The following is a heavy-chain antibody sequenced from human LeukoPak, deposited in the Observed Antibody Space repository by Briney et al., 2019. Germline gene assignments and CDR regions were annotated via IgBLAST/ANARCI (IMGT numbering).Heavy chain of an antibody. CDR3: AKWGDYDVLTGYYVSDY. CDR1: GFTFSNYA. J-gene: IGHJ4*02. D-gene: IGHD3-9*01. Sequence: GGSLRLSCGASGFTFSNYAMSWVRQAPGKGLEWVSAITGSGGNTYYADSVKGRFTISRDNSKNTVFLQMNSLRAEDTAVYYCAKWGDYDVLTGYYVSDYWGQGTLVTVSS. CDR2: ITGSGGNT. V-gene: IGHV3-23*01.